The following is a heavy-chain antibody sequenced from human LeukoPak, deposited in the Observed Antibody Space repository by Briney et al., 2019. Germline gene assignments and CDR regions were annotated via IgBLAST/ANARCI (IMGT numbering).Heavy chain of an antibody. V-gene: IGHV1-69*13. CDR3: ASFTEDYYYYGMDV. CDR2: IIPIFGTA. J-gene: IGHJ6*02. Sequence: ASVKVSFKASGGTFSSYAISWVRQAPGQGLEWMGGIIPIFGTANYAQKFQGRVTITADESTSTAYMELSSLRSEDTAVYYCASFTEDYYYYGMDVWGQGTTVTVSS. CDR1: GGTFSSYA.